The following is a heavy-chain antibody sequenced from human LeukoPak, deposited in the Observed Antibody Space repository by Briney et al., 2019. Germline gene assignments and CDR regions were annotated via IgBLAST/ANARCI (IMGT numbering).Heavy chain of an antibody. D-gene: IGHD3-22*01. CDR1: GGSFSGYY. V-gene: IGHV4-34*01. CDR2: NNHSGST. Sequence: SETLSLTCAVYGGSFSGYYWSWIRQPPGKGLEGIGENNHSGSTNYNPSLKSRVTISVDTSKNQFSLKLSSVTAADTAVYYCARKRYYYDSSGYRVFDPWGQGTLVTVSS. J-gene: IGHJ5*02. CDR3: ARKRYYYDSSGYRVFDP.